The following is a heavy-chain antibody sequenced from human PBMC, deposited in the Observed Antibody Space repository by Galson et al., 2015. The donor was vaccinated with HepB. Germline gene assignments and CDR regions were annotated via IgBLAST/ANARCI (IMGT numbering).Heavy chain of an antibody. CDR3: AKELGSSSRSRVDY. CDR2: FSGSAGIT. D-gene: IGHD1-26*01. CDR1: GFTFSSYA. Sequence: SLRLSCAASGFTFSSYAMSWVRQAPGKGLEWVSAFSGSAGITYYADSVKGRFIISRDNSKNMLYPQMNSLRAEDTALYYCAKELGSSSRSRVDYWGQGTLVTVSS. V-gene: IGHV3-23*01. J-gene: IGHJ4*02.